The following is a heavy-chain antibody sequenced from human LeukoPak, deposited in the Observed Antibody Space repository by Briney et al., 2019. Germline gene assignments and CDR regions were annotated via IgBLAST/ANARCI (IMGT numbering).Heavy chain of an antibody. CDR3: ARDTPRYYYYGSGSYRDLDY. D-gene: IGHD3-10*01. V-gene: IGHV1-18*01. Sequence: ASVKVSCKVSGYTLTELSMHWVRQAPGQGLEWMGWISAYNGNTNYAQKLQGRVTMTTDTSTSTAYMELRSLRSDDTAVYYCARDTPRYYYYGSGSYRDLDYWGQGTLVTVSS. CDR2: ISAYNGNT. CDR1: GYTLTELS. J-gene: IGHJ4*02.